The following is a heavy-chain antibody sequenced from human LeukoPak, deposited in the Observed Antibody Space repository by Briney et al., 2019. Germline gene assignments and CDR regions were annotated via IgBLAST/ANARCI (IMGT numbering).Heavy chain of an antibody. J-gene: IGHJ6*04. Sequence: PGGSLRLSCAASGFTFSSYAMSWVRQAPGKGLEWVSAISGSGGSTYYADSVKGRFTISRDNSKNTLYLQMNSLRAEDTAVYYCAKDRGDSEYYYDSSGWDVWGKGTTVTVSS. CDR1: GFTFSSYA. CDR3: AKDRGDSEYYYDSSGWDV. CDR2: ISGSGGST. D-gene: IGHD3-22*01. V-gene: IGHV3-23*01.